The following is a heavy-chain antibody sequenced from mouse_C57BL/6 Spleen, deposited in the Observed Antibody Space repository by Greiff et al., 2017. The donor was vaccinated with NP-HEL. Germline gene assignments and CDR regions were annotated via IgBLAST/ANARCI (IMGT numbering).Heavy chain of an antibody. V-gene: IGHV1-81*01. Sequence: VQLQESGAELARPGASVKLSCKASGYTFTSYGISWVKQRTGQGLEWIGEIYPRSGNTYYNEKFKGKATLTADKSSSTAYMELRSLTSEDSAVYFCARGGVYDGYYYFDYWGQGTTLTVSS. CDR2: IYPRSGNT. CDR3: ARGGVYDGYYYFDY. D-gene: IGHD2-3*01. J-gene: IGHJ2*01. CDR1: GYTFTSYG.